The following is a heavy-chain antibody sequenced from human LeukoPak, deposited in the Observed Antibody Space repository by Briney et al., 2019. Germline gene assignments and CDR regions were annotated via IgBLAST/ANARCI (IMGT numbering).Heavy chain of an antibody. Sequence: ASVKVSCKASGYTFTSYYMHWVRQAPGQGLEWMGIINPSGGSTSYAQKFQGRVTITRDTSASTAYMELSSLRSEDTAVYYCARYGDYVWGRTPNYYYYYGMDVWGQGTTVTVSS. D-gene: IGHD3-16*01. CDR1: GYTFTSYY. CDR3: ARYGDYVWGRTPNYYYYYGMDV. V-gene: IGHV1-46*01. J-gene: IGHJ6*02. CDR2: INPSGGST.